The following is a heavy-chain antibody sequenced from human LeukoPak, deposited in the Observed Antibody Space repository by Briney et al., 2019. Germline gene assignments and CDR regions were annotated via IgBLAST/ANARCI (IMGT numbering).Heavy chain of an antibody. V-gene: IGHV3-23*01. CDR3: ANEALAGVYFDY. CDR2: ISGSGGST. Sequence: PGGSLRLSCAAFGFTVTSNYMSGVRQAPGKGLEWVSTISGSGGSTYYADSVKGRFTISRDNSKNTLCLQMNSLRAEDTAVYYCANEALAGVYFDYGGQGTLVTVSS. CDR1: GFTVTSNY. J-gene: IGHJ4*02. D-gene: IGHD6-19*01.